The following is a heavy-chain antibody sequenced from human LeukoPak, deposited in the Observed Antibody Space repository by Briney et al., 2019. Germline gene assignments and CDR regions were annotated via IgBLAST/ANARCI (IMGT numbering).Heavy chain of an antibody. CDR2: FYYSGGT. J-gene: IGHJ4*02. CDR3: VYYYGSGSVEY. CDR1: GGSITSSNYY. V-gene: IGHV4-39*01. D-gene: IGHD3-10*01. Sequence: SETLSLTCTVSGGSITSSNYYWGWIRQPPGKGLEWIGSFYYSGGTNYHPSLKSRVTISVDTSKNQFSLKLSSVSAADTAVYYCVYYYGSGSVEYWGQGTLVTVSS.